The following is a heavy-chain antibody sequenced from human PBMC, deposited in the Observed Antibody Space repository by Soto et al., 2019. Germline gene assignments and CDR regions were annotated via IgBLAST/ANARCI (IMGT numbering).Heavy chain of an antibody. CDR2: INSGSTTI. CDR1: GFSFSSHI. V-gene: IGHV3-48*01. D-gene: IGHD4-17*01. CDR3: LNGDYY. J-gene: IGHJ4*02. Sequence: EEQLVESGGGLVQPGGSLRLSCAASGFSFSSHIMYWVRQAPGKGLEWVSSINSGSTTIYYADSVQGRFTISRDNAKKSLYLQMNSLRADDTAVYHFLNGDYYVGQGTLVTVSS.